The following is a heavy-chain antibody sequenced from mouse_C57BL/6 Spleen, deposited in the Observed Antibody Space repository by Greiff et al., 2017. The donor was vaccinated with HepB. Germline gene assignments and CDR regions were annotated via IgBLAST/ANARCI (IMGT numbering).Heavy chain of an antibody. J-gene: IGHJ2*01. V-gene: IGHV1-81*01. CDR1: GYTFTSYG. D-gene: IGHD1-1*01. Sequence: QVQLQQSGAELARPGASVKLSCKASGYTFTSYGISWVKQRPGQGLEWIGEIYPRSGNTYYNEKFKGKATLTADKSSSTAYMELRSLTSEDSAVYFCARAEFLLLRRGDYWGQGTTLTVSS. CDR3: ARAEFLLLRRGDY. CDR2: IYPRSGNT.